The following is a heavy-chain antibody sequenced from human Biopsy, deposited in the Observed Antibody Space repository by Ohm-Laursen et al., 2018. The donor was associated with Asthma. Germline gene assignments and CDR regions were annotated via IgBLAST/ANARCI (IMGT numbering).Heavy chain of an antibody. J-gene: IGHJ6*02. D-gene: IGHD3-10*01. CDR3: ARAVDYSHYYGIDV. CDR1: GYTFNSAG. V-gene: IGHV1-18*01. Sequence: VKVSCKTSGYTFNSAGITWVRQAPGQGLEWMGWMSVYNGNTKVAQKLQDRVTMITDTSTSTAYMELRSLRSDDTAVYFCARAVDYSHYYGIDVWGQGTTVTVS. CDR2: MSVYNGNT.